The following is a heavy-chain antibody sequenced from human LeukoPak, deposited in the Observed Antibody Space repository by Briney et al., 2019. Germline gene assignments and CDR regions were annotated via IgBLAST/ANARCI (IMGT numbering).Heavy chain of an antibody. CDR3: AREKWLVLSGVCDY. CDR2: ISAYNGNT. D-gene: IGHD6-19*01. Sequence: ASVKVSCKASGYTFTSYGISWVRQAPGQGLEWMGWISAYNGNTNYAQKLQGRVTMTTDTSTSTAYMELRSLRSDDTAVYYCAREKWLVLSGVCDYWSQGTLVTVSS. V-gene: IGHV1-18*01. J-gene: IGHJ4*02. CDR1: GYTFTSYG.